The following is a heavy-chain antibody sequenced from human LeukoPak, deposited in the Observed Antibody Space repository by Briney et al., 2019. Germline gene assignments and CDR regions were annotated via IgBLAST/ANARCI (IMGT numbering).Heavy chain of an antibody. CDR3: AKGESRPKYYFDY. CDR2: ITGSGDDT. D-gene: IGHD3-10*01. J-gene: IGHJ4*02. Sequence: PGGSLRLSCAASGFTFSSYAMRWVRQAPGKGLEWVSSITGSGDDTFYADSVKGRFTISRDNSKNTLYLQMDSLRAEDTAVYYCAKGESRPKYYFDYWGQGTLVTVSS. CDR1: GFTFSSYA. V-gene: IGHV3-23*01.